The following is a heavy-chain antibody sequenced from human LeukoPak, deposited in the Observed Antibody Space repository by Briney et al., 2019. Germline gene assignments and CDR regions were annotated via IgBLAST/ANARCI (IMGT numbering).Heavy chain of an antibody. CDR3: ARRNYYDSTGYYNN. D-gene: IGHD3-22*01. Sequence: SETLSLTCAVSGGFISSDNWWSWIRQPPGKGLEWVGEIHQSGSTNYNPSLKSRVTITVDKSKSQFSLKLGSVTAADTAVYYCARRNYYDSTGYYNNWGRGTLVTVSS. CDR2: IHQSGST. J-gene: IGHJ4*02. CDR1: GGFISSDNW. V-gene: IGHV4-4*02.